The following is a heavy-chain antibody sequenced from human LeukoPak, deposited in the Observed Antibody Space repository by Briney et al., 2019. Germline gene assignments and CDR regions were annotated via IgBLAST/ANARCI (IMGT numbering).Heavy chain of an antibody. CDR2: INPNSGGT. Sequence: ASVKVSCKASGYTFTGYYMHWVRQAPGQGLEWMGWINPNSGGTNYAQRFQGRVTMTRDTSISTAYIELNGLRSDDTAVYYCARGGDSSGYYSSQGDYWGQGTLVTVSS. J-gene: IGHJ4*02. CDR3: ARGGDSSGYYSSQGDY. D-gene: IGHD3-22*01. CDR1: GYTFTGYY. V-gene: IGHV1-2*02.